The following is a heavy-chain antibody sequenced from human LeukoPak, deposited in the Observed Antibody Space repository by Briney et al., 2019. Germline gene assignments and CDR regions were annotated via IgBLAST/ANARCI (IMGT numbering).Heavy chain of an antibody. CDR3: ARDSYDSSGYYGWFDP. D-gene: IGHD3-22*01. V-gene: IGHV3-30*03. J-gene: IGHJ5*02. CDR2: ISYDGSNK. CDR1: GFTFSSYG. Sequence: GGSLRLSCAASGFTFSSYGMHWVRQAPGKGLEWVAVISYDGSNKYYADSVKGRFTISRDNAKNTLYLQMNSLRAEDTAVYYCARDSYDSSGYYGWFDPWGQGTLVTVSS.